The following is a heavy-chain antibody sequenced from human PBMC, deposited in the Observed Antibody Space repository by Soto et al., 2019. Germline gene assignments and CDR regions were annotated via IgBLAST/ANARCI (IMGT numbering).Heavy chain of an antibody. D-gene: IGHD1-1*01. CDR1: RYSFTTYA. J-gene: IGHJ4*02. Sequence: VGSVNVSCKASRYSFTTYALHWVRQAPGQRLEWMGWINAGNGDTKYSEKFQGRVTITRDTSANTAYMELSSLRSEDTSVYYCARDPGTGAALRAYHFDYWGQGTLVTVSS. V-gene: IGHV1-3*01. CDR3: ARDPGTGAALRAYHFDY. CDR2: INAGNGDT.